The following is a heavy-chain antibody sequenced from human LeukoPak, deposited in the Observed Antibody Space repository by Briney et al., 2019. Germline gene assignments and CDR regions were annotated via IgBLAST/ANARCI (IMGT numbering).Heavy chain of an antibody. J-gene: IGHJ4*02. V-gene: IGHV3-23*01. CDR2: IGNNGGYT. CDR3: ARQLGYCSDGSCYFPY. D-gene: IGHD2-15*01. CDR1: GFTFSSSA. Sequence: GGSLRLSCAASGFTFSSSAMSWVCQASGKGLEWVSAIGNNGGYTYYADSVQGRFTISRDNSKSTLCLQMNSLRAEDTAVYYCARQLGYCSDGSCYFPYWGQGTLVTVSS.